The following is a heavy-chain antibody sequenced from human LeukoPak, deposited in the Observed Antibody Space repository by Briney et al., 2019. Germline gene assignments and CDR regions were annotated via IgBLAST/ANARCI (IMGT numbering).Heavy chain of an antibody. Sequence: ASVNVSCKASGYTFTGYYMHWVRQAPGQGLEWMGRINPNSGGTNYAQKFQGRVTMTRDTSISTAYMELSRLRSEDTAVYYCARWDSSSSEMGFDYWGQGTLGTVSS. J-gene: IGHJ4*02. CDR3: ARWDSSSSEMGFDY. CDR1: GYTFTGYY. V-gene: IGHV1-2*06. D-gene: IGHD6-6*01. CDR2: INPNSGGT.